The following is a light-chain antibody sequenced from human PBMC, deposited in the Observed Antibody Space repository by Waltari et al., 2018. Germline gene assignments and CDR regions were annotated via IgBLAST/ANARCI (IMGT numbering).Light chain of an antibody. Sequence: EIVLTQSPATLSLSPGDRATLSCRATQNIPRFLTWYQQKPGQAPQLLIYDAANRASGIPARFSGSGSATDFTLTISSLEPEDFAVYYCQQRSNWLVTFGPGTKVDVK. J-gene: IGKJ3*01. CDR3: QQRSNWLVT. CDR2: DAA. V-gene: IGKV3-11*01. CDR1: QNIPRF.